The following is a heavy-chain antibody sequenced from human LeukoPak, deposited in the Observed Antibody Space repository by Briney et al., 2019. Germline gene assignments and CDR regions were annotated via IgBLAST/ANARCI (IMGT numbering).Heavy chain of an antibody. V-gene: IGHV3-48*01. CDR1: GFTFSTYS. J-gene: IGHJ6*04. Sequence: GGSLRLSCVASGFTFSTYSMNWVRQAPGKGLEWVPYISTISNTHYADSVKGRFTISRDNAKNSLFLQMNSLRAEDTAVYYCATRYCTISACRASSYKSFDVWGKGTTVTVSS. CDR2: ISTISNT. D-gene: IGHD2-8*01. CDR3: ATRYCTISACRASSYKSFDV.